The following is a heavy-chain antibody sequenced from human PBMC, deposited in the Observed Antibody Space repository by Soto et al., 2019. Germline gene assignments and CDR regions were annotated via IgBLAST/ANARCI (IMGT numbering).Heavy chain of an antibody. CDR3: AREGVWGSYRYESHFDY. CDR1: GYTFTGYY. CDR2: INPNSGGT. Sequence: ASVKVSCKASGYTFTGYYMHWVRQAPGQGLEWMGWINPNSGGTNYAQKFQGWVTMTRDTPISTAYMEMSRLRSDDTAVYYCAREGVWGSYRYESHFDYWGQGTLGTVSS. V-gene: IGHV1-2*04. D-gene: IGHD3-16*02. J-gene: IGHJ4*02.